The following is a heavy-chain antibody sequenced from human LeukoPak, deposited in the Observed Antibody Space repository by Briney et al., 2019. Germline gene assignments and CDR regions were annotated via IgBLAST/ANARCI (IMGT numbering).Heavy chain of an antibody. J-gene: IGHJ6*02. Sequence: GASLRLSCAASGFTFSSYAMSWVRQAPGKGLEWVSAISGSGGSTYYADSVKGRFTISRDNSKNTLYLQMNGLRAEDTAVYYCACPITIFGVVAPYGMDVWGQGTTVTVSS. CDR1: GFTFSSYA. CDR3: ACPITIFGVVAPYGMDV. V-gene: IGHV3-23*01. D-gene: IGHD3-3*01. CDR2: ISGSGGST.